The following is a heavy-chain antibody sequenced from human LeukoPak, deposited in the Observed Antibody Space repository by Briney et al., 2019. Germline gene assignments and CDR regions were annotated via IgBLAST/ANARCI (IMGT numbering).Heavy chain of an antibody. D-gene: IGHD2-15*01. CDR2: ISSSSSYI. Sequence: GGSLRLSCAASGFTFSSYSMNWVRQAPGKGLEWVSSISSSSSYIYYADSVKGRFTISRDNSKNTLYLQMNSLRAEDTAVYYCARDCSGGSCYSDWGQGTLVTVSS. CDR3: ARDCSGGSCYSD. V-gene: IGHV3-21*04. J-gene: IGHJ4*02. CDR1: GFTFSSYS.